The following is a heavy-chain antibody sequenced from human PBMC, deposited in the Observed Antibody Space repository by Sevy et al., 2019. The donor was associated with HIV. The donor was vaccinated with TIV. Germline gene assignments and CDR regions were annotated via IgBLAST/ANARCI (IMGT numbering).Heavy chain of an antibody. CDR2: IRLDGNDK. J-gene: IGHJ4*02. D-gene: IGHD5-12*01. V-gene: IGHV3-33*08. Sequence: GGSLRLSCAASGFSFSIYWMSWVRQAPGKGPEWVSSIRLDGNDKQYADSVKGRFTISRDNSKNTLNLQMNSLRAEDTAVYYCARDPGYSGYDWGALTYYFDYWGQGTLVTVSS. CDR1: GFSFSIYW. CDR3: ARDPGYSGYDWGALTYYFDY.